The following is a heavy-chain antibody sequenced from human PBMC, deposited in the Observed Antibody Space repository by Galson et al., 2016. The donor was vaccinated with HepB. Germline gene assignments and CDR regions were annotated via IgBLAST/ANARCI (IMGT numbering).Heavy chain of an antibody. CDR1: GNSVNTGLYY. J-gene: IGHJ4*02. CDR3: ARGRYYYVSGSYHDY. Sequence: ETLSLTCTVSGNSVNTGLYYWSWIRQPPGKRLEWIGYIYNRGTTDYNPSLESRVTISGDTSKNQFSLKLSSVTAADTAVYYCARGRYYYVSGSYHDYWGQGTLVTVSS. D-gene: IGHD3-10*01. CDR2: IYNRGTT. V-gene: IGHV4-61*01.